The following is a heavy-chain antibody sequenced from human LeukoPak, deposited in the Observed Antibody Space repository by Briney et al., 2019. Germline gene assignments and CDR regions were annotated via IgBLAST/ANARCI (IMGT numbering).Heavy chain of an antibody. D-gene: IGHD6-6*01. CDR1: GFSFVKYW. Sequence: GGSLRLSCAASGFSFVKYWMTWVRQAPGKGLEWVANIKQDGSVKYYVDFLNGRFTVSRDNARNSLYLQMNSLGAEDTAVYYCARIGYSSSSLDYWGQGTQVTVSS. CDR3: ARIGYSSSSLDY. CDR2: IKQDGSVK. V-gene: IGHV3-7*01. J-gene: IGHJ4*02.